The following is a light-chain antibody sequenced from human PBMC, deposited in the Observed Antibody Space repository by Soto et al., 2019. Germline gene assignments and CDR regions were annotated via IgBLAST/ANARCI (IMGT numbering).Light chain of an antibody. V-gene: IGKV3-11*01. Sequence: EIVLTQSPATLSLSPGERATLSCRASQSVGNNLAWYQQKPGQAPGLLIYEATTRATGIPARFSGSGSRTDFTLTISSLEPEDFAVYYCQQHAHWPLTFGGGTKVDIK. CDR1: QSVGNN. J-gene: IGKJ4*01. CDR2: EAT. CDR3: QQHAHWPLT.